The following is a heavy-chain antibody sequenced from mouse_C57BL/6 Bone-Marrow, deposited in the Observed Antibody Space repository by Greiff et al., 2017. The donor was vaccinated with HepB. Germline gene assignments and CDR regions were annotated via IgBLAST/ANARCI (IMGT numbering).Heavy chain of an antibody. D-gene: IGHD2-1*01. CDR1: GYTFTDHI. CDR2: IYPVSGDT. CDR3: GFYYGNPWFAY. J-gene: IGHJ3*01. V-gene: IGHV1-11*01. Sequence: LQESGAELASPGASVTLSCKASGYTFTDHIMNWVKKRPGQGLEWIGMIYPVSGDTNYNQKFMGKATFAVDRSSSTVYMVLNSLTSEDPAVYYCGFYYGNPWFAYWGQGTLVTVSA.